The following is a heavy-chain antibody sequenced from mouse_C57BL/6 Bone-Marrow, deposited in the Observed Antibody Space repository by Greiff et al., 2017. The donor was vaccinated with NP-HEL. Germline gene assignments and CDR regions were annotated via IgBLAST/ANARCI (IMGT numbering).Heavy chain of an antibody. CDR1: GYTFTDYY. CDR2: INPNNGGT. CDR3: ARATYYDYDGAMDY. V-gene: IGHV1-26*01. Sequence: VQLQQSGPELVKPGASVKISCKASGYTFTDYYMNWVKQSHGKSLEWIGDINPNNGGTSYNQKFKGKATLTVDKSSSTAYMALRSLTSEDSAVYYCARATYYDYDGAMDYWGQGTSVTVSS. D-gene: IGHD2-4*01. J-gene: IGHJ4*01.